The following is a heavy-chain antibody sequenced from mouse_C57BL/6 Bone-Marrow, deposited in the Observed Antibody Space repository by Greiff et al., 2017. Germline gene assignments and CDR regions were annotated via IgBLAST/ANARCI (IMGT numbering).Heavy chain of an antibody. V-gene: IGHV1-26*01. J-gene: IGHJ4*01. CDR1: GYTFTDYY. Sequence: VQLQQSGPELVKPGASVKISCKASGYTFTDYYMNWVKQSHGKSLEWIGDINPNNGGTSYNQKFKGKATLTVDKSSSTAYMELRSLTSEDSAVYYCARCITTVEDYAMDYWGQGTSVTVSS. D-gene: IGHD1-1*01. CDR3: ARCITTVEDYAMDY. CDR2: INPNNGGT.